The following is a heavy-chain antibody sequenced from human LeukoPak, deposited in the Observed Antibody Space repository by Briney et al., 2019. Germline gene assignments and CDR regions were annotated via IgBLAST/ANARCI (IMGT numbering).Heavy chain of an antibody. CDR1: GFAFSRYW. J-gene: IGHJ5*02. Sequence: GGSLRLSCAASGFAFSRYWMAWVRQAPGKGLEWVANIKQDGSDTYYVGSVKGRFTISRDNAENSLYLQMDSLRAEDTAVYYCARPGYSYGGGFDPWGQGTLVTVSS. V-gene: IGHV3-7*01. CDR3: ARPGYSYGGGFDP. CDR2: IKQDGSDT. D-gene: IGHD5-18*01.